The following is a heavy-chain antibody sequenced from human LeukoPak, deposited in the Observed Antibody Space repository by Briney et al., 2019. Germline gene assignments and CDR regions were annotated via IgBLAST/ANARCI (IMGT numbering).Heavy chain of an antibody. CDR1: GFTFSNYA. V-gene: IGHV3-23*01. Sequence: PGGSLRLSCAASGFTFSNYAMSWVRQAPGKGLEWVSAVSGSGGTTYYTDSVKGRFTITRDNSKNILYLQMNSLRAEDMAVYYCARAGDIVVVPAAMPSSYAFDIWGQGTMVTVSS. CDR3: ARAGDIVVVPAAMPSSYAFDI. CDR2: VSGSGGTT. J-gene: IGHJ3*02. D-gene: IGHD2-2*01.